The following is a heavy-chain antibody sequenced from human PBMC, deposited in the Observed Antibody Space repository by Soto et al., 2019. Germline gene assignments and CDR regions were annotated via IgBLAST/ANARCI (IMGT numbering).Heavy chain of an antibody. J-gene: IGHJ6*02. D-gene: IGHD3-10*01. CDR2: IIPIFGTA. V-gene: IGHV1-69*01. CDR3: ASDSPSGESYYYYGMDV. CDR1: VGTFSSYA. Sequence: QVQLVQSGAEVKKPGSSVKVSCKASVGTFSSYAISWVRQAPGQGLEWMGGIIPIFGTANYAQKFQGRVTITADESTSTAYMELSSLRSEDTAVYYCASDSPSGESYYYYGMDVWGQGTTVTVSS.